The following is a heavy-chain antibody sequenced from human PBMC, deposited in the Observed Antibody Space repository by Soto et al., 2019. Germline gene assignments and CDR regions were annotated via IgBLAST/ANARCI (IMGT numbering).Heavy chain of an antibody. V-gene: IGHV1-18*01. CDR3: ARGCRVAATRWWFDP. J-gene: IGHJ5*02. Sequence: QVQLVQSGAEVKKPGASVKVSCKASGYTFTSYDISWVRQAPGQGLEWMGWISTYNGNTNYAQKLQGRVTMTTDTSTSTAYMELRSMRSDDTAVYYCARGCRVAATRWWFDPWGQGTLVTVSS. CDR1: GYTFTSYD. CDR2: ISTYNGNT. D-gene: IGHD2-15*01.